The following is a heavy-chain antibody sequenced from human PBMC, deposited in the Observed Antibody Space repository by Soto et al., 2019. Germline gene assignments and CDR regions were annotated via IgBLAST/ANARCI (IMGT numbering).Heavy chain of an antibody. CDR2: ITASSPYI. V-gene: IGHV3-21*01. CDR1: GFTFNTYD. J-gene: IGHJ5*02. CDR3: VRSGTARLLRHSWFDT. D-gene: IGHD2-21*01. Sequence: EVQLVESGGGLVKPGGFLRLSCAASGFTFNTYDMNWVRQAPGKGLEWVSSITASSPYIYYADSVRGRITICRDNAKNSLFLQMHSLRAEDTAVYYCVRSGTARLLRHSWFDTWGQGTLVTGSS.